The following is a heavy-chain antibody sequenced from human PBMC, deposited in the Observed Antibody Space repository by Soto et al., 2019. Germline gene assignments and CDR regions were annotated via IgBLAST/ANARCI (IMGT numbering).Heavy chain of an antibody. CDR1: GLTFSSYG. V-gene: IGHV3-30*03. D-gene: IGHD2-2*01. CDR3: ASRGYCVSTSCPDS. Sequence: QVQLVESGGGVVQPGRSLRLSCAASGLTFSSYGMHWVRQAPGKGLEWVAAISYDGSNKYYTDSVKGRFTISRDNSKNTLYLQMNGLRAEDTAVYYCASRGYCVSTSCPDSWGQGTLVTVSS. J-gene: IGHJ4*02. CDR2: ISYDGSNK.